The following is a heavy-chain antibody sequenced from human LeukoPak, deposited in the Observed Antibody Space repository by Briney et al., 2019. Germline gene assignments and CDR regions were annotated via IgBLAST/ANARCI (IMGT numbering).Heavy chain of an antibody. CDR2: INPNSGGT. V-gene: IGHV1-2*02. CDR1: GYTFTGYY. CDR3: ASDDYMPFDY. J-gene: IGHJ4*02. D-gene: IGHD2-2*01. Sequence: ASVKVSCKTSGYTFTGYYMHWVRQAPGQGLEWMGWINPNSGGTNYAQKFQGRGTMTRDTSISTAFTVLSRLRSDDAAVYYCASDDYMPFDYWGQGTLVTVSS.